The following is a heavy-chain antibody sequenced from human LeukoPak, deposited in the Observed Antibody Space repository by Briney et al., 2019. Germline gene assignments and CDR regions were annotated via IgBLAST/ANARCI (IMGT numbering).Heavy chain of an antibody. V-gene: IGHV4-34*01. D-gene: IGHD6-19*01. Sequence: SETLSLTCAVYGGSFSGYYWSWIRQPPGKGLEWIGEINHSGSTNYNPSLKSRVTISVDTSKNQFSLKLSSVTAADTAVYYCARLEDPGIAVAWGQGTLVTVSS. J-gene: IGHJ4*02. CDR1: GGSFSGYY. CDR3: ARLEDPGIAVA. CDR2: INHSGST.